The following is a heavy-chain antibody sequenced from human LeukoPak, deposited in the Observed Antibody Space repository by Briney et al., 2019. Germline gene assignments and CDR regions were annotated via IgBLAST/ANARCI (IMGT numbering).Heavy chain of an antibody. V-gene: IGHV1-18*01. D-gene: IGHD1-26*01. Sequence: ASVKVSCKASGYTFTSYGISWVRQAPGQGLEWMGWISAYNGNTNYAQKLQGRVTMTADTSTSTAYMELRSLRSDDTAVYYCARVDDFEIVGAPGPWGQGTLVTVSS. CDR2: ISAYNGNT. CDR1: GYTFTSYG. CDR3: ARVDDFEIVGAPGP. J-gene: IGHJ5*02.